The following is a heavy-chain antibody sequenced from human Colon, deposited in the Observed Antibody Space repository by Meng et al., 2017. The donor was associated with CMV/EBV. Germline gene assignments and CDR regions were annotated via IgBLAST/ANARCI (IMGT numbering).Heavy chain of an antibody. CDR2: ISYDGSNK. CDR3: ARMEEQLVRRDYYYYYGMDV. Sequence: GESLKISCAASGFTFSSYAMHWVRQAPGKGLEWVAVISYDGSNKYYADSVKGRFPISRDNSKNTLSLQMNSLRAEDTAVYYCARMEEQLVRRDYYYYYGMDVWGQGPTVTVSS. J-gene: IGHJ6*02. V-gene: IGHV3-30-3*01. D-gene: IGHD6-6*01. CDR1: GFTFSSYA.